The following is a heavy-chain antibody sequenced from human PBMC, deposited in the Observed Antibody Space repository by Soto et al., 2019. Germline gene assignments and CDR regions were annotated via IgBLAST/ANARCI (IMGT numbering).Heavy chain of an antibody. Sequence: QVQLVESGGGVVQPGRSLRLSCAASGFTFSSYAMHWVRQAPGKGLEWVAVISYDGSNKYYADSVKGRFTISRDNSKNTLYLQMNSLRAEDTAVYYCARDTAAEAYYYYYGMDVW. V-gene: IGHV3-30-3*01. CDR3: ARDTAAEAYYYYYGMDV. J-gene: IGHJ6*01. CDR1: GFTFSSYA. D-gene: IGHD6-13*01. CDR2: ISYDGSNK.